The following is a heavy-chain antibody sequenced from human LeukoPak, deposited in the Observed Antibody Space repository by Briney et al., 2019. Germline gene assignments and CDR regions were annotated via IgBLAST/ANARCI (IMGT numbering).Heavy chain of an antibody. CDR2: FSGSGGST. D-gene: IGHD5-24*01. CDR3: AKSGYNRFDY. Sequence: LPGGSLGLSCAASGFTFSSYAMSWVRQAPGKGLEWVSSFSGSGGSTYYADSVKGRFTISRDNSKNTLYLQMNSLRAEDTAVYYCAKSGYNRFDYWGQGTLVTVSS. CDR1: GFTFSSYA. V-gene: IGHV3-23*01. J-gene: IGHJ4*02.